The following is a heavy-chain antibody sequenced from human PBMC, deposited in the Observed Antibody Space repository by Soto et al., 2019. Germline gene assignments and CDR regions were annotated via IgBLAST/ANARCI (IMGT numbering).Heavy chain of an antibody. CDR3: AKDAPYYYDSSGYYGPFDY. CDR2: ISCDGSNK. D-gene: IGHD3-22*01. V-gene: IGHV3-30*18. J-gene: IGHJ4*02. Sequence: QVQLVESGGGVVQPGRSLRLSCAASGFTFSSYGIHWVRQAPGKGLEWVSLISCDGSNKYYADSVKGRFTISRDNSKNTLYLQMNSLRAEDTAMYYCAKDAPYYYDSSGYYGPFDYWGPGTLVTVSS. CDR1: GFTFSSYG.